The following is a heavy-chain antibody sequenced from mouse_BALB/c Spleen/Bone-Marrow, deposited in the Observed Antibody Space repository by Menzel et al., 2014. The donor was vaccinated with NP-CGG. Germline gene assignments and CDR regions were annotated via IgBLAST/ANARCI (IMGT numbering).Heavy chain of an antibody. CDR1: GYTFTSSW. V-gene: IGHV1S130*01. D-gene: IGHD4-1*01. Sequence: QVQLQQSGSVLVRPGVSVKLSCKASGYTFTSSWMHWAKRRPGQGLEWIGEIHPNSGNTNYNEKFKGKATLIVDTSSSTAYVDLNSLTSEDSAVYYCALGLPYFDYWGQGTTLTVSS. CDR3: ALGLPYFDY. CDR2: IHPNSGNT. J-gene: IGHJ2*01.